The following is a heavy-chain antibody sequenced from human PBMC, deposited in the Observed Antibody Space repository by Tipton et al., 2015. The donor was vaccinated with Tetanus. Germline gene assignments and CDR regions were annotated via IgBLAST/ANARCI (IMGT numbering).Heavy chain of an antibody. CDR3: ARDLTPVTTGGGYYYMDV. CDR1: GGTFSSYA. Sequence: QLVQSGAEVKKPGSSVKVSCKVSGGTFSSYAISWVRQAPGQGLEWMGGIIPLFRTKNYAQKFQGRVTITADESMNTAYMELSSLRSDDTAVYYCARDLTPVTTGGGYYYMDVWGKGTTVTVSS. D-gene: IGHD4-17*01. J-gene: IGHJ6*03. V-gene: IGHV1-69*01. CDR2: IIPLFRTK.